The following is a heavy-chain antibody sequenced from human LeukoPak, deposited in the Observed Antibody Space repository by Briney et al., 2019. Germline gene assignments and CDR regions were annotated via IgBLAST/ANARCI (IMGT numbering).Heavy chain of an antibody. Sequence: ASVKVSCKASGYTFTTYYMHWVRQAPGQGLEWMGIIDPSGGNTNYAQKFQGRVTITRDSSTSTVYMELSSLRSEDAAVYYCARGFVAAGFDPWGQGTLVTVSS. V-gene: IGHV1-46*01. D-gene: IGHD3-16*02. CDR1: GYTFTTYY. CDR3: ARGFVAAGFDP. J-gene: IGHJ5*02. CDR2: IDPSGGNT.